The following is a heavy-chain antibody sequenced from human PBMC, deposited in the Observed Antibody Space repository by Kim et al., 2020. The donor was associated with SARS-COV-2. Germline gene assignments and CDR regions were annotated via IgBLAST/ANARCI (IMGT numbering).Heavy chain of an antibody. CDR1: GYTFSDYY. CDR3: VREMKRDGYYGIDN. Sequence: ASVKVSCKASGYTFSDYYIQWVRQAPGQGLEWMGWINPNSGDTNYAQNFQGRVAMTRDTSINTAYMELNRLTSDDTAVYFCVREMKRDGYYGIDNWGQGTLVIVSS. CDR2: INPNSGDT. D-gene: IGHD1-26*01. J-gene: IGHJ4*02. V-gene: IGHV1-2*02.